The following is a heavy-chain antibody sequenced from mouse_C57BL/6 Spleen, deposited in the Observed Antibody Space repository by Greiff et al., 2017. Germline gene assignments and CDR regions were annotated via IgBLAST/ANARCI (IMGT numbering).Heavy chain of an antibody. CDR1: GFNIKDDY. D-gene: IGHD2-2*01. CDR3: TTVRSMDY. V-gene: IGHV14-4*01. CDR2: IDPENGDT. J-gene: IGHJ4*01. Sequence: EVMLVQSGAELVRPGASVKLSCTASGFNIKDDYMHWVKQRPEQGLEWIGWIDPENGDTEYAPKFQGKTTITADTSSNTAYLQLSSLTSEDTAVYYCTTVRSMDYWGQGTSVTVSS.